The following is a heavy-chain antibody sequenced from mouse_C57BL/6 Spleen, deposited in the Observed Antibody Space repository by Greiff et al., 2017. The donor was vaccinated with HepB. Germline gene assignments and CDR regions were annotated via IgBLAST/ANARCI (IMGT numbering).Heavy chain of an antibody. J-gene: IGHJ2*01. D-gene: IGHD1-1*01. V-gene: IGHV5-17*01. CDR3: ARSYYGSSGPFDY. Sequence: EVQLQESGGGLVKPGGSLKLSCAASGFTFSDYGMHWVRQAPEKGLEWVAYISSGSSTIYYADTVKGRFTISRDNAKNTLFLQMTSLRSEDTAMYYCARSYYGSSGPFDYWGQGTTLTVSS. CDR1: GFTFSDYG. CDR2: ISSGSSTI.